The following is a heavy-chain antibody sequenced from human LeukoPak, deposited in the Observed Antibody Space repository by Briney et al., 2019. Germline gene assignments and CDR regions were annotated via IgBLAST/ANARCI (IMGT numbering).Heavy chain of an antibody. CDR1: GFTFSSFA. CDR2: ISGSGGST. D-gene: IGHD2-2*01. V-gene: IGHV3-23*01. CDR3: AKDRSCTGSSCNVGS. Sequence: GGSLTLSCAASGFTFSSFAMSWVRQAPGKGLEWVSAISGSGGSTYYADSVKGRFTISRDNSKNTLFLQMNSLRAEDTAVYYCAKDRSCTGSSCNVGSWGQGTMVTVSS. J-gene: IGHJ3*01.